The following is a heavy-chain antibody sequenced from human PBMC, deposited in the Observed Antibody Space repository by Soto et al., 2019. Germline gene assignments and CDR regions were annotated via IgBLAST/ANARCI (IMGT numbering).Heavy chain of an antibody. D-gene: IGHD3-10*01. CDR2: SSYDGRET. J-gene: IGHJ4*02. Sequence: GGSLRLSCAASYFDFSSYGIHWVRQAPGKGLEWVAASSYDGRETFYADSAKGRFTVSKEMSKNTAFLQMNALRHEDTAVYFCARDSGWPILNFDNWGQGTPVTVSS. V-gene: IGHV3-30*03. CDR1: YFDFSSYG. CDR3: ARDSGWPILNFDN.